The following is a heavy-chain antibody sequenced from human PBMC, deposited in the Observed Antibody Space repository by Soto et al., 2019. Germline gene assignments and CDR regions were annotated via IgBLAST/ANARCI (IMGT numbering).Heavy chain of an antibody. CDR1: GYTFTNYW. Sequence: PGESLKISCKGSGYTFTNYWIGWVRQMPGKGPEWMGIIYPGDSDTKYNPSFQGQVTISADKSITTTYLQWSSLKASDTAIYYCAASIFYYGMDVWGQGTKVTAP. CDR2: IYPGDSDT. V-gene: IGHV5-51*01. J-gene: IGHJ6*02. CDR3: AASIFYYGMDV.